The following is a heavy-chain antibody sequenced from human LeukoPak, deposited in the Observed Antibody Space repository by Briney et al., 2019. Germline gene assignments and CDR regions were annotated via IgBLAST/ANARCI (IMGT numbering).Heavy chain of an antibody. Sequence: GGSLRLSCAASRFTFSSYEMNWVRQAPGKGLEWVSYISSSGSTIYYADSVKGRFTISRDNAKNSLYLQMNSLRAEDTAVYYCARGPPIVVVPASVDVWGKGTTVTVSS. CDR1: RFTFSSYE. V-gene: IGHV3-48*03. D-gene: IGHD2-2*01. CDR2: ISSSGSTI. CDR3: ARGPPIVVVPASVDV. J-gene: IGHJ6*04.